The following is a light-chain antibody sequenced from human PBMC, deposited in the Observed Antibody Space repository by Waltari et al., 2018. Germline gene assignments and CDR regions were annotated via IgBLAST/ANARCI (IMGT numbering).Light chain of an antibody. CDR3: SSYRSTTTPCI. CDR2: DVS. Sequence: QSALTQPASVSGSPGQSITISCTGTSSDIGDYKLVSWYQQHPGKAPKLIIYDVSNRSSWLSIRFYGSKSGNMASLTISGLQAEDEAVYYVSSYRSTTTPCIFGSGTKVTVL. CDR1: SSDIGDYKL. V-gene: IGLV2-14*03. J-gene: IGLJ1*01.